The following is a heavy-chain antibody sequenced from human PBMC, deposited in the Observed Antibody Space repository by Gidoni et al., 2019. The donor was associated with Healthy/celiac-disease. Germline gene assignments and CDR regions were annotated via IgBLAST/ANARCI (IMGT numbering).Heavy chain of an antibody. CDR1: GCPLSRYS. V-gene: IGHV3-21*01. Sequence: DVQLVASGGVLVRPGGSRRLSCTPSGCPLSRYSMNWVRQAPGKGREWVSVMSSSSIYIYNADSVKGRFTISRDNAKNSLYLQMNSLRAEDTAVYDCARYIPASGWLLGAFDIWGQGTMVTVSS. CDR3: ARYIPASGWLLGAFDI. CDR2: MSSSSIYI. D-gene: IGHD6-19*01. J-gene: IGHJ3*02.